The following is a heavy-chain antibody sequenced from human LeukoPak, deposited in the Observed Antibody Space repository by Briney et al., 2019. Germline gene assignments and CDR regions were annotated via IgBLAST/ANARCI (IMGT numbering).Heavy chain of an antibody. CDR2: ISSSGSTK. CDR1: GFTFSSYE. J-gene: IGHJ6*04. Sequence: QPGGSLRLSCAASGFTFSSYEMNWVRRAPGKGLEWVSYISSSGSTKYYADSVKGRFTISRDNAKNSLYLQMNSLRAEDTAVYYCARKDYGGYAYYYYGLDVWGKGTTVTVSS. CDR3: ARKDYGGYAYYYYGLDV. V-gene: IGHV3-48*03. D-gene: IGHD5-12*01.